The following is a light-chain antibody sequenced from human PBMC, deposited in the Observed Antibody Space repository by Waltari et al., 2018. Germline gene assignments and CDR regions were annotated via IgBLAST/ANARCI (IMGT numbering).Light chain of an antibody. CDR1: QLGHKF. CDR3: QTWDGTTAV. CDR2: EDK. J-gene: IGLJ3*02. Sequence: SYELTQPPSVSVSPGQTASITCSGDQLGHKFASWYQQKPGQSPVVVLNEDKKRPSGLPERFSGSNSGNAATLTISGTQAVDEADYYCQTWDGTTAVFGGGTKLTVL. V-gene: IGLV3-1*01.